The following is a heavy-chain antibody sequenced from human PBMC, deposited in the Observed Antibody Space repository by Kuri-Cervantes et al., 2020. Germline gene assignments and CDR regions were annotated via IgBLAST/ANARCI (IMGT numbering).Heavy chain of an antibody. CDR2: IYQSGST. Sequence: GSLRLSCTVSGYSISSGHYWGWIRQPPGKGLEWIGSIYQSGSTYNNPSLKSRVSMSVDTSKNQFSLKLTSVTAADTAVYFGAREWTTRVDYWGQGILVTVSS. CDR1: GYSISSGHY. D-gene: IGHD3/OR15-3a*01. V-gene: IGHV4-38-2*02. J-gene: IGHJ4*02. CDR3: AREWTTRVDY.